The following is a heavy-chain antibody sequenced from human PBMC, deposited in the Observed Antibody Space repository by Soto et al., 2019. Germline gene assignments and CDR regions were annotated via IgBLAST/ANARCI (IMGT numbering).Heavy chain of an antibody. V-gene: IGHV3-23*01. CDR2: ISGVDNSR. Sequence: HPGVSLRLCCASSGCIFSSFAMSWVRQAPGKGLEWVSAISGVDNSRYYADSVKGRFTISREKSKNTLYLQMSSLRADDTAVYYCAPMGVWGQGTTVTVSS. J-gene: IGHJ6*02. CDR1: GCIFSSFA. CDR3: APMGV.